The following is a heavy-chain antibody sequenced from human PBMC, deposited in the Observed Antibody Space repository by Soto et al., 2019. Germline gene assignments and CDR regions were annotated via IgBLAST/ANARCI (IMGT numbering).Heavy chain of an antibody. J-gene: IGHJ5*02. D-gene: IGHD2-21*02. CDR2: IIPIFGTA. CDR3: ARGMNCGGDCSPEWFDP. CDR1: GGTFSSYA. V-gene: IGHV1-69*13. Sequence: GASVKVSCKASGGTFSSYAISWVRQAPGQGLEWMGGIIPIFGTANYAQKFQGRVTITADESTSTAYMELSSLRSEDTAVYYCARGMNCGGDCSPEWFDPWGQGTLVTVSS.